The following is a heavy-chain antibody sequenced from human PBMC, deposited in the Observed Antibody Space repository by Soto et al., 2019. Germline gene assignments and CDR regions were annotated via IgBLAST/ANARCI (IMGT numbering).Heavy chain of an antibody. CDR2: IYWDDDK. J-gene: IGHJ3*02. CDR1: GFSLSTSGVA. Sequence: QITLKESGPTLVKPTQTLTLTCTFSGFSLSTSGVAVGWIRQPPGKALEWLAGIYWDDDKRYNPSLNSRLTITTDTSKSQVVLTMTTMDPGDTATYYWAHIGRWVDTFGIWGQGTMVTVSS. V-gene: IGHV2-5*02. CDR3: AHIGRWVDTFGI.